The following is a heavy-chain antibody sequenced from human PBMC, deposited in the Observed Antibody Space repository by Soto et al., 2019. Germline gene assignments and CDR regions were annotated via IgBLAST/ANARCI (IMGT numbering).Heavy chain of an antibody. J-gene: IGHJ4*02. CDR2: IYTPGST. Sequence: GGSLRLSCAASGFTVSRSYMSWVRQAPGKGLEWVSSIYTPGSTYFADSVKGRFTISRDNSKNTVYLQMNSLRVEDTAVYYCARGLVGSTTAFDYWGQGSLVTVSS. CDR1: GFTVSRSY. CDR3: ARGLVGSTTAFDY. V-gene: IGHV3-53*01. D-gene: IGHD1-26*01.